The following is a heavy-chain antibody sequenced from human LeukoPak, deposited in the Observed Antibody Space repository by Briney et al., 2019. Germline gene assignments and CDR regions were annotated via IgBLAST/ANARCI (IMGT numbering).Heavy chain of an antibody. J-gene: IGHJ3*02. CDR1: GFTFSSYE. V-gene: IGHV3-48*03. CDR2: IISSGSTI. Sequence: GGSLRLSCAASGFTFSSYEMNWVRQAPGKGLEWVSYIISSGSTIYYADSVKGRFTISRDNAKNSLYLQMNSLRAEDTAVYYCARDGERDYGDSNGAFDIWGQGTMVTVSS. CDR3: ARDGERDYGDSNGAFDI. D-gene: IGHD4-17*01.